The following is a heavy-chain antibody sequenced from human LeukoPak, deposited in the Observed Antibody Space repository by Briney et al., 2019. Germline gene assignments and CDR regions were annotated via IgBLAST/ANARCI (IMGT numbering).Heavy chain of an antibody. CDR3: AKDLSTTMVRGNYFDY. V-gene: IGHV3-30*18. J-gene: IGHJ4*02. D-gene: IGHD3-10*01. CDR2: ISYDGSNK. CDR1: GFTFSSYV. Sequence: PGGALILSCSVSGFTFSSYVRAWVRQAPGKGLGLVAAISYDGSNKYYADSVKGRFTISRDNSKTTLYLQMNSLRAEDTAVYYCAKDLSTTMVRGNYFDYWGQGTLVTVSS.